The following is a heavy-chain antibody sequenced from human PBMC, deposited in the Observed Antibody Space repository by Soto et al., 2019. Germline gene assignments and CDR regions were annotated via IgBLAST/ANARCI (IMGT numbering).Heavy chain of an antibody. CDR1: GDSISSSSYY. CDR3: ARLPAGY. Sequence: SETLSLTCTVSGDSISSSSYYWGWIRQPPGKGLEWIGSIYYSGSTYYNPSLKSRVTISVDTSKNQFSLKLSSVTAADTAVYYCARLPAGYWGQGTLVTVS. CDR2: IYYSGST. V-gene: IGHV4-39*01. J-gene: IGHJ4*02.